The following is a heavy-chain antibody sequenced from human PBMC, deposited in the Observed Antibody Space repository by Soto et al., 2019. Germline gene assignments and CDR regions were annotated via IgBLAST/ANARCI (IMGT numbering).Heavy chain of an antibody. CDR1: GGSFSIISNY. CDR2: IYYSGST. CDR3: ARHTPAISISDH. Sequence: QLQLQESGPGLVKPSETLSLTCTVSGGSFSIISNYWGWIRHPPGKGLEWIGSIYYSGSTYYNPSLKSRVTISVDTSKNQFSLKLSSVTAADTAVYYCARHTPAISISDHWGQGTLVTVSS. V-gene: IGHV4-39*01. J-gene: IGHJ4*02. D-gene: IGHD2-15*01.